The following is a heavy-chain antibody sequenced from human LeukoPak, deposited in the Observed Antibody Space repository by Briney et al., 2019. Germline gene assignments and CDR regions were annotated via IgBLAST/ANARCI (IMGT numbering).Heavy chain of an antibody. Sequence: AGGSLRLSCAASGFTFSSYSMNWVRQAPGKGLEWVSSISSSSSYIYYADSVKGRFTISRDNAKNSLYLQMNSLRAEDTAVYYCARESIAARAVDYWSQGTLVTVSS. J-gene: IGHJ4*02. CDR2: ISSSSSYI. CDR3: ARESIAARAVDY. V-gene: IGHV3-21*01. CDR1: GFTFSSYS. D-gene: IGHD6-6*01.